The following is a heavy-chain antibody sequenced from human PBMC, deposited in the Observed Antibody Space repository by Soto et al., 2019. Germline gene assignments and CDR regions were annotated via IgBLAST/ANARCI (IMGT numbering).Heavy chain of an antibody. D-gene: IGHD3-10*01. CDR2: ISANGQGI. Sequence: PGGSLRLSCAASGFTFNNYAMSWVRQAPGKGLEWVSAISANGQGIYYADSVKGRFIISRDNSKNTVSLHMDSLTAEDTAVYYCAKDRDYPRDYFHYWGQGTLVTVSS. J-gene: IGHJ4*02. V-gene: IGHV3-23*01. CDR1: GFTFNNYA. CDR3: AKDRDYPRDYFHY.